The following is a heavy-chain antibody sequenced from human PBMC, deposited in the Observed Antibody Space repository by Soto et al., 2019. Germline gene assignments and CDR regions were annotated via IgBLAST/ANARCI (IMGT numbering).Heavy chain of an antibody. D-gene: IGHD3-10*01. CDR2: IYYSGST. J-gene: IGHJ4*02. CDR3: ARVGGFGATTIDD. Sequence: QVQLQESGPGLVKPSQTLSLTCTVSGGSISSGDYYWSWIRQPPGKGLEWIGYIYYSGSTYYNPSLKSRVTISVDTSKNQFSLELSSVTAADTAVYYCARVGGFGATTIDDWGQGTLVTVSS. CDR1: GGSISSGDYY. V-gene: IGHV4-30-4*01.